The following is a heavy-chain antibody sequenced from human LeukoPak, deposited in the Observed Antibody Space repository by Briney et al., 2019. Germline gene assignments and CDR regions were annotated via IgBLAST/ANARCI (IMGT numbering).Heavy chain of an antibody. Sequence: ASVKVSCKASGYTFTSYGISWVRQAPGQGLEWVGWISAYNGNTNYAQKLQGRVTMTTDTSTSTAYMELRSLRSDDTAVYYCARDITIFGVVTTFDYWGQGTLVTVSS. CDR2: ISAYNGNT. CDR1: GYTFTSYG. CDR3: ARDITIFGVVTTFDY. V-gene: IGHV1-18*01. J-gene: IGHJ4*02. D-gene: IGHD3-3*01.